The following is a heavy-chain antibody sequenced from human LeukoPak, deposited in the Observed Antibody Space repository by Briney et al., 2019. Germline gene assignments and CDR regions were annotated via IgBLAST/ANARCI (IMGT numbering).Heavy chain of an antibody. J-gene: IGHJ3*02. Sequence: SGGSLRLSCAASEFTFDDYDDYAMHWVRQAPGKGLEWVSGISWNSGSIEYADSVKGRFTISRDNAKNSLYLQMNSLRAEDTALYYCAKDYSSSWSGASEIWGQGTMVTVSS. CDR3: AKDYSSSWSGASEI. V-gene: IGHV3-9*01. CDR1: EFTFDDYDDYA. D-gene: IGHD6-13*01. CDR2: ISWNSGSI.